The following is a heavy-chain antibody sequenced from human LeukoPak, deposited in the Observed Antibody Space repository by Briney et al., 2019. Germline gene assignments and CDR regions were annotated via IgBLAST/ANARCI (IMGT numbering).Heavy chain of an antibody. J-gene: IGHJ4*02. Sequence: PGGSLRLSCAASGFNFSSYSMNWVRQAPGKGLEWVSYINSSSSIIYYADSVKGRFTISRDNGKNSLYLQMNSLRDEDTAVYYCARVNDATGSMGYWGQGTLVTVSS. CDR2: INSSSSII. CDR3: ARVNDATGSMGY. D-gene: IGHD3-9*01. V-gene: IGHV3-48*02. CDR1: GFNFSSYS.